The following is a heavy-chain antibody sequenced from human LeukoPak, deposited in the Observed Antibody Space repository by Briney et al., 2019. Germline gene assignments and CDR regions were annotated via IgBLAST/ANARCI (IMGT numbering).Heavy chain of an antibody. CDR2: ISSSSSYI. CDR1: GFTFSSYS. J-gene: IGHJ3*02. CDR3: ARTQGIAAAGPYDAFDI. V-gene: IGHV3-21*01. D-gene: IGHD6-13*01. Sequence: KPGGSLRLSCAASGFTFSSYSMNWVRQAPGKGLEWVSSISSSSSYIYYADSVKGRFTISRDNAKNSLYLQMNSLRAEDTAVYYCARTQGIAAAGPYDAFDIWGQGTMVTVSS.